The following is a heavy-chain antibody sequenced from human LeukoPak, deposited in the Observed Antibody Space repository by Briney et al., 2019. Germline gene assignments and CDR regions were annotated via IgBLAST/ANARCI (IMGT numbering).Heavy chain of an antibody. CDR2: ISSSNSTI. CDR3: ARDLSGYCSGGSCLV. J-gene: IGHJ6*02. Sequence: PGGSLRLSCAASGFIFSAYSMNWVRQAPGKGLEWISYISSSNSTIYYADSVKGRFTISRDDVKNSLYLQMNSLRDEDTAVYYCARDLSGYCSGGSCLVWGQGTTVTVSS. CDR1: GFIFSAYS. V-gene: IGHV3-48*02. D-gene: IGHD2-15*01.